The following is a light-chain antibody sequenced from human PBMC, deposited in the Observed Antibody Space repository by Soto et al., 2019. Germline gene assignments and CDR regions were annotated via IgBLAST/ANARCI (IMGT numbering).Light chain of an antibody. Sequence: IVLTQTPSTLALSPGERATLSCRASQSVSSSYLGWYKQKRGQAPRLLIYSASSRATGIPDRFSGSGSGTDFTLTISRLEREDFAVYYCRQYGSSPLTFGGGTKV. J-gene: IGKJ4*01. CDR1: QSVSSSY. V-gene: IGKV3-20*01. CDR3: RQYGSSPLT. CDR2: SAS.